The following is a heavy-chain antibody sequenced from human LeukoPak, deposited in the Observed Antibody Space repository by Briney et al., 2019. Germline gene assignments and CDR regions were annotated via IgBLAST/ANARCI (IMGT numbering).Heavy chain of an antibody. Sequence: ASVNVSCKASGYSFAVYYLHWVRQAPGQGLEWMGWMKPESGKTGTAQRFQGTVTLTRDTSTSTAYMEVTRLTPDDTAIYYCARDKNPTVFDYWGQGTLVTVSS. CDR1: GYSFAVYY. V-gene: IGHV1-2*02. CDR3: ARDKNPTVFDY. CDR2: MKPESGKT. J-gene: IGHJ4*01.